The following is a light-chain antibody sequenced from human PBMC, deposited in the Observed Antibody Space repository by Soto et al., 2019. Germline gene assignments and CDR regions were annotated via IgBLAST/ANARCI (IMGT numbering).Light chain of an antibody. J-gene: IGKJ4*01. Sequence: EIVLTQSPATLSLSPGERATLSCRASQSVSSYLAWYQQKPGQAPRLLIYDASNRATGIPARFSGSGSGTDFTLTISSLEPEDFALYYCQQRAFWPLTFGGGTQVEIK. CDR3: QQRAFWPLT. CDR1: QSVSSY. CDR2: DAS. V-gene: IGKV3-11*01.